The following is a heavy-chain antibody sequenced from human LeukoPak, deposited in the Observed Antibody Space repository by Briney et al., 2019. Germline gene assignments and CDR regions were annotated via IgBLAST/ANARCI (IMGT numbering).Heavy chain of an antibody. D-gene: IGHD2/OR15-2a*01. CDR2: INPNSGGT. CDR1: GYTFTGYY. J-gene: IGHJ3*02. Sequence: ASVKVSCKASGYTFTGYYIHWVRQAPGQGLEWMGWINPNSGGTNYAQKFQGRVTMTRDASTSTAYMELSRLRSDDTAVYYCARVGVLPTDAFDIWGQGTMVTVSS. V-gene: IGHV1-2*02. CDR3: ARVGVLPTDAFDI.